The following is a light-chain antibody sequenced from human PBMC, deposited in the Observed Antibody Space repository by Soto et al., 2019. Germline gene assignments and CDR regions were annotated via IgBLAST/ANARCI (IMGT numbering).Light chain of an antibody. CDR3: CSYAGSSTVV. CDR1: SSDVGSYNL. V-gene: IGLV2-23*01. CDR2: EGS. Sequence: QSALTQPASVSGSPGQSITISCTGTSSDVGSYNLVSWYQQHPGKAPKLMIYEGSKRPSGVSNRFSGSKSGNTASLTISGLPAEDADDYYCCSYAGSSTVVFGGGTQVTVL. J-gene: IGLJ2*01.